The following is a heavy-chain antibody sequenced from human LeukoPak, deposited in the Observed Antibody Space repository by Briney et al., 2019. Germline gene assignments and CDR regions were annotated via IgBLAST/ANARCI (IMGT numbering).Heavy chain of an antibody. D-gene: IGHD3-3*01. CDR1: GGSISSSSYY. CDR2: IYYSGGT. CDR3: ARRSSYYDFWSGYYLPDYYYYYMDV. V-gene: IGHV4-39*01. J-gene: IGHJ6*03. Sequence: SETLSLTCTVSGGSISSSSYYWGWIRQPPGKGLEWIGSIYYSGGTYYNPSLKSRVTISVDTSKNQFSLKLSSVTAADTAVYYCARRSSYYDFWSGYYLPDYYYYYMDVWGKGTTVTVSS.